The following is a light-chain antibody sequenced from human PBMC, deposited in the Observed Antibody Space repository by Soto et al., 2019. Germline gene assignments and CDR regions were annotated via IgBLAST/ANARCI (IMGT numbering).Light chain of an antibody. CDR2: AAS. Sequence: AIRMTQSPSSFSASTGDRVTITCRASQGIISYLAWYQQKPGKAPKLLIYAASTLQSGVPSRFSGSGSGTDFTLTICCLQSEDFATYCCQQYYSYPRTFGQGTKV. CDR3: QQYYSYPRT. V-gene: IGKV1-8*01. J-gene: IGKJ1*01. CDR1: QGIISY.